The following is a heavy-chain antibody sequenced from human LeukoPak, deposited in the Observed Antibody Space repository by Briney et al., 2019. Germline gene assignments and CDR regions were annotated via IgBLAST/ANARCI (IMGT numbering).Heavy chain of an antibody. CDR2: IYPGDSDT. D-gene: IGHD5-18*01. V-gene: IGHV5-51*01. J-gene: IGHJ4*02. Sequence: GESLKISCKGFGYSFTSYWIGWVRQMPGKGLEWMGIIYPGDSDTRYSPSFQGQVTISAHKSISTAYLQWSSLKASDTAMYYCVTSVDTRKPFDYWGQGTLVTVSS. CDR1: GYSFTSYW. CDR3: VTSVDTRKPFDY.